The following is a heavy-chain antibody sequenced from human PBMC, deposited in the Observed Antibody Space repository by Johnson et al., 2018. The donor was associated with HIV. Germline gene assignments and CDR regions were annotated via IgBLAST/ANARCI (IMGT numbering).Heavy chain of an antibody. CDR3: ARGLTIFGVVTDAFDI. CDR1: GFTFSNYD. CDR2: ISGSGGST. D-gene: IGHD3-3*01. Sequence: EQLVESGGGLVKPGGSLRLSCAASGFTFSNYDMHWVRQATGKGLEWVSAISGSGGSTYYADSVKGRFTISRDNSKNTLYLQMGSLRAEDMAVYYCARGLTIFGVVTDAFDIWGQGTMVTVSS. V-gene: IGHV3-64*07. J-gene: IGHJ3*02.